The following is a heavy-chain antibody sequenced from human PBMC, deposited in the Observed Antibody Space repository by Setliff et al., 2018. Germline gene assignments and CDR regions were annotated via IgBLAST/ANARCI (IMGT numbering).Heavy chain of an antibody. CDR2: ISWNSGSI. CDR1: GFTFDDYA. D-gene: IGHD6-6*01. CDR3: AKDIGQIAARPDFYYGMDV. J-gene: IGHJ6*02. Sequence: GGSLRLSCAASGFTFDDYAMHWVRQAPGKGLEWVSGISWNSGSIGYADSVKGRFTISRDNAKNSLYLQMNSLRAEDTALYYCAKDIGQIAARPDFYYGMDVWGQGTTVTVSS. V-gene: IGHV3-9*01.